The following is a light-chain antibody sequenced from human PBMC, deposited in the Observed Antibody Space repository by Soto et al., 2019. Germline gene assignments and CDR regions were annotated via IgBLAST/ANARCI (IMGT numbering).Light chain of an antibody. J-gene: IGKJ4*01. CDR2: KAS. V-gene: IGKV1-5*03. Sequence: DIQMTQSPSTLSASVGDRVTITCRASQSISSWLAWYQQKPGKAPKRLLYKASTLECGIPSRFSGCGSGTEFTLTISSLQPDDFATYYCQQYDIFSLTFGGGTKVEVK. CDR3: QQYDIFSLT. CDR1: QSISSW.